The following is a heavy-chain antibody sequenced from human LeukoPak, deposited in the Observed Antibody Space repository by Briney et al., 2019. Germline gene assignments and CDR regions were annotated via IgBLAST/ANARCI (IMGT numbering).Heavy chain of an antibody. CDR1: GGIFSSLV. V-gene: IGHV1-69*05. CDR2: ITPSFAAP. CDR3: AAYYYDSSGYYRHDAFDI. D-gene: IGHD3-22*01. J-gene: IGHJ3*02. Sequence: GASVKVSCKASGGIFSSLVFSWVRQAPGQGLEYMGGITPSFAAPNYAQKFQGRVTIGTDESTSTAYMELSSLRLEDTAVYSCAAYYYDSSGYYRHDAFDIWGQGTMVTVSS.